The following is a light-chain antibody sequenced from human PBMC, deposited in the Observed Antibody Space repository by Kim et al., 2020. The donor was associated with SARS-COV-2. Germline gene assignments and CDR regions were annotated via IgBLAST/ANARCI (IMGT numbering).Light chain of an antibody. CDR2: QDS. V-gene: IGLV3-1*01. Sequence: VSVSPGQTASITCSGDKLGDKYACWYQQKPGQSPVLVIYQDSKRPSGIPGRFSGSNSGNTATLTISGTQAMDEADYYCQAWDSSTAFGGGTQLTVL. CDR3: QAWDSSTA. J-gene: IGLJ2*01. CDR1: KLGDKY.